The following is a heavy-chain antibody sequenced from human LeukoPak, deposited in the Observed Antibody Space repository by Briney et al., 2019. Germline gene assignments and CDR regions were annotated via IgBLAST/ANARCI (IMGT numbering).Heavy chain of an antibody. V-gene: IGHV3-30-3*01. CDR3: ARDLEAFKSGYLGVHY. CDR2: ISYDGSNK. Sequence: GRSLRLSCAASGFTFSSYAMHWVRQAPGKGLEWVAVISYDGSNKYYADSVKGRFTISRDNSKNTLYLQMNSLRAEDTAVYYCARDLEAFKSGYLGVHYWGQGTLVTVSS. CDR1: GFTFSSYA. J-gene: IGHJ4*02. D-gene: IGHD5-12*01.